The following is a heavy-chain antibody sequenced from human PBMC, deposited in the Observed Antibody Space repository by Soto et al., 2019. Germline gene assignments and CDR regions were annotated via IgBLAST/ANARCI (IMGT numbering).Heavy chain of an antibody. J-gene: IGHJ4*02. CDR1: EFTFNSYA. CDR2: ISGSGGST. V-gene: IGHV3-23*01. CDR3: AKNRVDDYHNFDY. Sequence: EVQLLEFGGNLVQPGGSLRLSCVASEFTFNSYAMSWVRQAPGKGLEWVSTISGSGGSTYYADSVKGRFTISRDNSQSTLYLQMKRLRAEDTALYYCAKNRVDDYHNFDYWGQGTLVTLSS. D-gene: IGHD4-17*01.